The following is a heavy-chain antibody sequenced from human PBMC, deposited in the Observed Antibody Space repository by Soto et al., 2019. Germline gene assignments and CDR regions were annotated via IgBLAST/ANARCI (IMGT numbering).Heavy chain of an antibody. J-gene: IGHJ6*03. CDR1: GFTLSGYA. Sequence: EVQLAESGGGLAQPGGSLRLSCAASGFTLSGYAMDWVREAPGKGLEYVSGISSNGVGTYYANSVPGRFTISRDKSKNTVYLQMGSLRPEDMAVYYCARRARPDFYYMDVWGKGTTVTVSS. V-gene: IGHV3-64*01. CDR2: ISSNGVGT. CDR3: ARRARPDFYYMDV. D-gene: IGHD6-6*01.